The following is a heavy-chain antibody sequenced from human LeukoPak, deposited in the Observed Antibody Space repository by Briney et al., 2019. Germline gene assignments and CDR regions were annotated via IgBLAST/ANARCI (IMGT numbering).Heavy chain of an antibody. Sequence: VASVEVSCKASGYTFTSYYMHWVRQAPGQGLEWMGIINPSGGSTSYAQKFQGRVTMTRDMSTSTVYMELSSLRSEDTAVYYCARGGRLGKFDYWGQGTLVTVSS. CDR3: ARGGRLGKFDY. V-gene: IGHV1-46*01. J-gene: IGHJ4*02. CDR2: INPSGGST. D-gene: IGHD6-25*01. CDR1: GYTFTSYY.